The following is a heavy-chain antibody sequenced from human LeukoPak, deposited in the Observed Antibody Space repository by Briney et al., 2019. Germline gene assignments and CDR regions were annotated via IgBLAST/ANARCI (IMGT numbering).Heavy chain of an antibody. J-gene: IGHJ4*02. CDR1: GFTFSSYG. V-gene: IGHV3-30*18. Sequence: PGGSLRLPCAASGFTFSSYGMHWVRQAPGKGLEWVAVISYDGSNKYYADSVKGRFTISRDNSKNTLYLQMNSLRAEDTAVYYCAKDMAVAGLYWGQGTLVTVSS. CDR3: AKDMAVAGLY. D-gene: IGHD6-19*01. CDR2: ISYDGSNK.